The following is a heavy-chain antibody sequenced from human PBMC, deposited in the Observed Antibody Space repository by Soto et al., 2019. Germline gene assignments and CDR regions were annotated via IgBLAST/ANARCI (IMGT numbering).Heavy chain of an antibody. V-gene: IGHV3-66*01. Sequence: GSLRLSCAASGFTVSSNYMSWVRQAPGKGLEWVSVIYSGGSTYYADSVKGRFTISRDNSKNTLYLQMNSLRAEDTAVYYCARDQVAVAPIDDAFDIWGQGTMVTVSS. D-gene: IGHD6-19*01. CDR3: ARDQVAVAPIDDAFDI. CDR1: GFTVSSNY. J-gene: IGHJ3*02. CDR2: IYSGGST.